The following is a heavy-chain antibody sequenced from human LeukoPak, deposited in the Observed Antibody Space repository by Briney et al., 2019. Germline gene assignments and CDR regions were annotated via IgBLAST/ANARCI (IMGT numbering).Heavy chain of an antibody. D-gene: IGHD1-1*01. J-gene: IGHJ6*03. V-gene: IGHV3-11*01. CDR2: ISSSGSTI. CDR3: ARGGTDYYYYYMDV. CDR1: GFTFSDYY. Sequence: GGSLRLSCAASGFTFSDYYMSWIRQAPGKGLEWVSYISSSGSTIYYADSVRGRFTISRDNAKNSLYLQMNSLRAEDTAVYYCARGGTDYYYYYMDVWGKGTTVTVSS.